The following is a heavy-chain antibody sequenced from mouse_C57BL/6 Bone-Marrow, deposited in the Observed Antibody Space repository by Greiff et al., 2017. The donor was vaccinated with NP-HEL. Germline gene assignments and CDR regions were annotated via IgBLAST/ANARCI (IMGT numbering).Heavy chain of an antibody. Sequence: EVKLVESGGGLVQPGGSLKLSCAASGFTFSDYYMYWVRQTPEKRLEWVAYISNGGGSTYYPDTVKGRFTISRDNAKNTLYLQMSRLKSEDTAMYYCARQEPAQATAWFAYWGQGTLVTVSA. CDR1: GFTFSDYY. CDR2: ISNGGGST. V-gene: IGHV5-12*01. J-gene: IGHJ3*01. D-gene: IGHD3-2*02. CDR3: ARQEPAQATAWFAY.